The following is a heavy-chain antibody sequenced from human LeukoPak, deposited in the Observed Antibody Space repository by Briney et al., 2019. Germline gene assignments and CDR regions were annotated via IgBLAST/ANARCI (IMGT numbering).Heavy chain of an antibody. CDR1: GFTFSSYA. J-gene: IGHJ4*02. D-gene: IGHD3-3*01. CDR3: AKDSRFLEWLFDY. V-gene: IGHV3-23*01. Sequence: GSLRLSCAASGFTFSSYAMSWVRQAPGKGLEWVSAISYSGGSTYYADSVKGRFTISRDNSKNTLYLQMNSLRAEDTAVYYCAKDSRFLEWLFDYWGQGTLVTVSS. CDR2: ISYSGGST.